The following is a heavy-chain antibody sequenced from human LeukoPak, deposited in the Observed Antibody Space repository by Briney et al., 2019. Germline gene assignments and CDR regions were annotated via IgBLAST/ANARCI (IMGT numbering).Heavy chain of an antibody. Sequence: GRXLRLSCAASGFTFDDYAMHWARQAPGKGLEWVSGISWNSGSIVYADSVKGRFTISRDNDENSLYMQMKSVRDGDMALYYCAKDVTRGYYYDSSGPAFDIWGQGTMVTVSS. CDR1: GFTFDDYA. CDR3: AKDVTRGYYYDSSGPAFDI. V-gene: IGHV3-9*03. J-gene: IGHJ3*02. D-gene: IGHD3-22*01. CDR2: ISWNSGSI.